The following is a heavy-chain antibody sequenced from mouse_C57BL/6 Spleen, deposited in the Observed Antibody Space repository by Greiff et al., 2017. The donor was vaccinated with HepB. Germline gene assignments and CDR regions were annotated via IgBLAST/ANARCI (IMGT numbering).Heavy chain of an antibody. J-gene: IGHJ4*01. Sequence: QVQLQQSGAELMKPGASVKLSCKATGYTFTGYWIEWVKQRPGHGLEWIGEILPGSGSTNYNEKFKGKATFTADTSSNTAYMQLSSLTTEDSAIYYCARGRIYDGYYRYAMDYWGQGTSVTVSS. CDR3: ARGRIYDGYYRYAMDY. V-gene: IGHV1-9*01. CDR2: ILPGSGST. CDR1: GYTFTGYW. D-gene: IGHD2-3*01.